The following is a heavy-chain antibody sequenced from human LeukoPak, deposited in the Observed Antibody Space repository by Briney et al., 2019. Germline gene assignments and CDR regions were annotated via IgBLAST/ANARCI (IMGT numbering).Heavy chain of an antibody. V-gene: IGHV1-2*02. D-gene: IGHD6-13*01. Sequence: GASVKVSCKASGYTFTGYYMHWVRQAPGQGLEWMGWINPNSGGTNNAQKFQGRVTMTRDTSISTAYMELSRLRSDDTAVYYCARDVRIAAAGDYWGQGTLVTVSS. CDR3: ARDVRIAAAGDY. CDR1: GYTFTGYY. CDR2: INPNSGGT. J-gene: IGHJ4*02.